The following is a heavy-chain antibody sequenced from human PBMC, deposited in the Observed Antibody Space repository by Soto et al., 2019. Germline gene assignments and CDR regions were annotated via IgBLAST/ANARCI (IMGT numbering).Heavy chain of an antibody. Sequence: ASVNVSCQASGYTFTSYGISWVRQAPGQGLEWMGWVSAYNGNTNYAQKLQGRVTMTTDTSTSTAYMELRSLRSDDTAVYYCARASGIAAAGPQDYWGQGTLVTVSS. D-gene: IGHD6-13*01. CDR2: VSAYNGNT. CDR3: ARASGIAAAGPQDY. V-gene: IGHV1-18*01. CDR1: GYTFTSYG. J-gene: IGHJ4*02.